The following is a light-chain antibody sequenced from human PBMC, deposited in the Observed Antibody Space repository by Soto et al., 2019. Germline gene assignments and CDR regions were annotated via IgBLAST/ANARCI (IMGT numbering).Light chain of an antibody. CDR3: QQYKNWYT. J-gene: IGKJ2*01. Sequence: EIVMTQSPATLSVSPGERATLSCRASQSVSSNLAWYQQKPGQAPRLLIYGASTRATGIPARVSGSGSGTEFTLTISSLQSEDFAVYYCQQYKNWYTFGQGTQLEIE. CDR2: GAS. V-gene: IGKV3-15*01. CDR1: QSVSSN.